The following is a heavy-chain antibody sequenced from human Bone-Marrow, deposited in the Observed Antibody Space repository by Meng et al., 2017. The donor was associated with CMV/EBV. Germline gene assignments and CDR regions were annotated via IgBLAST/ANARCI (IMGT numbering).Heavy chain of an antibody. J-gene: IGHJ4*02. D-gene: IGHD1-26*01. V-gene: IGHV4-39*07. CDR3: ARSGGPLEGDY. CDR2: INHSGST. CDR1: GGSVSSGSYY. Sequence: SETLSLTCTVSGGSVSSGSYYWSWIRQPPGKGLEWIGEINHSGSTNYNPSLKSRVTISVDTSKNQFSLKLSSVTAADTAVYYCARSGGPLEGDYWGQGTLVTVSS.